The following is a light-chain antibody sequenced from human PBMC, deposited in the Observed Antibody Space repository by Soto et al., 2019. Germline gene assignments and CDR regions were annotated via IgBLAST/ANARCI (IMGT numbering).Light chain of an antibody. V-gene: IGLV2-23*01. J-gene: IGLJ1*01. CDR2: EGS. Sequence: QSALTQPASVSGSPGQSITISCTGTSSDVGSYNLVSWYQQHPGKAPKLMIYEGSKRPSGVSNRFSGSKSGNAASLTISGLQAEDEADYYCWSYGGSITDYVFGTGTKVTVL. CDR3: WSYGGSITDYV. CDR1: SSDVGSYNL.